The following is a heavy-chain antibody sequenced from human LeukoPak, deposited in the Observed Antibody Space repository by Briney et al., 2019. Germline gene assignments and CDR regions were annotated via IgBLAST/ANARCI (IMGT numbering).Heavy chain of an antibody. CDR2: IYYSGST. V-gene: IGHV4-59*01. D-gene: IGHD3-10*01. CDR1: GGSISSYY. Sequence: PSETLSLTCTVSGGSISSYYWSWIRQPPGKGLEWIGYIYYSGSTNYNPSLKSRVTISVDTSKNQFSLKLSSVTAADTAVYYCARYGRFGSEVGVFDYWGQGTLVTVSS. J-gene: IGHJ4*02. CDR3: ARYGRFGSEVGVFDY.